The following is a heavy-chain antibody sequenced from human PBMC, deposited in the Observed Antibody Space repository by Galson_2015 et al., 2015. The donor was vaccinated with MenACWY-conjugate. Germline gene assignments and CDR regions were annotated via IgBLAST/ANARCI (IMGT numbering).Heavy chain of an antibody. D-gene: IGHD3-10*01. CDR1: GITFSSYA. V-gene: IGHV3-23*01. Sequence: SLRLSCAASGITFSSYAMSWVRQAPGKGLEWVSSISTTGGTTYYADSVKGRFTISRDNSKNTLYLQMNSLRAGDTAVYYCAQGLGSRWFDPWGQGTLVIVSS. CDR3: AQGLGSRWFDP. J-gene: IGHJ5*02. CDR2: ISTTGGTT.